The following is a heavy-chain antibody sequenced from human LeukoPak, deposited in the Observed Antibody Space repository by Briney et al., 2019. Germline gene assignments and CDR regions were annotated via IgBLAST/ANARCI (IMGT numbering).Heavy chain of an antibody. CDR3: ARDRIPWFGEWYGMDV. Sequence: ASVKVSCKASGYTFTGYYMHWVRQAPGQGLEWMGWINPNSGGTNYAQKFQGWVTMTRDTSISTAYMELSGLRSDDTAVYYCARDRIPWFGEWYGMDVWGQGTTVTVSS. CDR1: GYTFTGYY. V-gene: IGHV1-2*04. J-gene: IGHJ6*02. CDR2: INPNSGGT. D-gene: IGHD3-10*01.